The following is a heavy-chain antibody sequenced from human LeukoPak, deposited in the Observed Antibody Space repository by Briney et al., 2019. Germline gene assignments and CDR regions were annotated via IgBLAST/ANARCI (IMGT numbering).Heavy chain of an antibody. J-gene: IGHJ4*02. Sequence: GGSLKISCQGSGYSFTSYWIGWVRQMPGKGLEWMGIIYPGDSDTRYSPSFQGQVTISADKSISTAYLQWSSLKASDTAMYYCARHGDAYCGGDCYQYFDYWGQGTLVTVSS. CDR2: IYPGDSDT. CDR1: GYSFTSYW. CDR3: ARHGDAYCGGDCYQYFDY. V-gene: IGHV5-51*01. D-gene: IGHD2-21*02.